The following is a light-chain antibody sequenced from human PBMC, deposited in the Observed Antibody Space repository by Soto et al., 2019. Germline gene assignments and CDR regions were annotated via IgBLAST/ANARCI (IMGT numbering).Light chain of an antibody. J-gene: IGKJ5*01. CDR3: QQYSSSPSIT. CDR1: QSVSSGY. Sequence: VVTQSPGTLSLSPGERATLSCRASQSVSSGYLAWYQQKPGQAPRLLIYGASTRATGIPDRFSGSGSGTDFTLTISRLEPEDFAVYYCQQYSSSPSITFGQGTRLETK. V-gene: IGKV3-20*01. CDR2: GAS.